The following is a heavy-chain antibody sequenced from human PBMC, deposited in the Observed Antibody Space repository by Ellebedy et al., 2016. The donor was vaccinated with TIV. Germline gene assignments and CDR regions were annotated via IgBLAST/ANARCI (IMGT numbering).Heavy chain of an antibody. CDR2: INPSSGYT. CDR1: GYTFTGYY. V-gene: IGHV1-2*02. J-gene: IGHJ2*01. CDR3: ARDPFDALTGYSNWYFDL. Sequence: AASVKVSCKASGYTFTGYYMHWVRQAPGQGLEWMAWINPSSGYTNHAQKFQGRVTVTRDTSISTAYMELSSLRSDDTAVYYCARDPFDALTGYSNWYFDLWGRGTLVTVSS. D-gene: IGHD3-9*01.